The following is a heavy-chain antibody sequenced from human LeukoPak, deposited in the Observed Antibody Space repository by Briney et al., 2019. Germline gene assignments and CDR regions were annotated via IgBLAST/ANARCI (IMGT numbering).Heavy chain of an antibody. V-gene: IGHV3-66*01. D-gene: IGHD3-10*01. CDR1: GFTFSSSA. CDR3: AREVTLYGMDV. Sequence: GGSLRLSCAASGFTFSSSAMSWVRQAPGKGLEWVSVIYSGGSTYYADSVKGRFTISRDNSKNTLYLQMNSLRAEDTAVYYCAREVTLYGMDVWGQGTTVTVSS. CDR2: IYSGGST. J-gene: IGHJ6*02.